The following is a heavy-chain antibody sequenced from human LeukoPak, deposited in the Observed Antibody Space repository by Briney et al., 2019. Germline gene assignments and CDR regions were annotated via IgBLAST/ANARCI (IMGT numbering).Heavy chain of an antibody. CDR2: IYYSGST. J-gene: IGHJ4*02. D-gene: IGHD2-21*01. CDR3: ARGRALFD. CDR1: GGSISSYY. V-gene: IGHV4-59*01. Sequence: SETLSLTCTVSGGSISSYYWSWIRQSPGKGLEWIGYIYYSGSTKYNPSLKSRVTISVDTSKNQISLKLSSVTAADSAVYYCARGRALFDWGQGTLVTVSS.